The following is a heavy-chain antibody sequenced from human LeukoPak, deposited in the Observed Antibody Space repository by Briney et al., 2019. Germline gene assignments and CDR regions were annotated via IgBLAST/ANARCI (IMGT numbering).Heavy chain of an antibody. CDR2: IKQDGSEK. Sequence: PGGSLRLSCAASGFTFSSYWMSWVRQAPGKGLEWVANIKQDGSEKYYVDSVKGRFTISRDNAKNSLYLQMNSLRAEDTAVYYCARVETMTGRTPIHYYYYYGMDVWGQGTTVTVSS. CDR1: GFTFSSYW. D-gene: IGHD3-22*01. V-gene: IGHV3-7*01. CDR3: ARVETMTGRTPIHYYYYYGMDV. J-gene: IGHJ6*02.